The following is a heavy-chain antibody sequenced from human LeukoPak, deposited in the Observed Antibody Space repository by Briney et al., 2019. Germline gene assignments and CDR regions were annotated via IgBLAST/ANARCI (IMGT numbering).Heavy chain of an antibody. CDR3: VGPDSQFDC. V-gene: IGHV3-21*01. CDR2: ISANSLHI. CDR1: GFDFSNYG. J-gene: IGHJ4*02. Sequence: PGGSLRLSCAASGFDFSNYGIHWVRQAPGKGLEWVSSISANSLHIFYADSVKGRFTISRDNAKNSLYLQMNNLRVEDTAVYYCVGPDSQFDCWGQGTLVIVSS. D-gene: IGHD3-10*01.